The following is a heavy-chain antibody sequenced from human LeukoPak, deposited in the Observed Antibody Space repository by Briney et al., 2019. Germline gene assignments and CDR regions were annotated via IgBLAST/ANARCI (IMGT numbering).Heavy chain of an antibody. V-gene: IGHV3-30*02. J-gene: IGHJ4*02. CDR3: AREGVLRIVVVVAAKGYFDY. CDR1: GFTFSSYG. D-gene: IGHD2-15*01. CDR2: IRYDGSNK. Sequence: GGSLRLSCAASGFTFSSYGMHWVRQAPGKGLEWVAFIRYDGSNKYYADSVKGRFTISRDNSKNTLYLQMNSLRAEDTAVYYCAREGVLRIVVVVAAKGYFDYWGQGTLVTVSS.